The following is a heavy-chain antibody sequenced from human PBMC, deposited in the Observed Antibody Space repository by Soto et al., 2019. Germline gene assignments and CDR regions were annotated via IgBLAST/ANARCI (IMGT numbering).Heavy chain of an antibody. D-gene: IGHD2-8*01. CDR2: ISYDGSNK. V-gene: IGHV3-30*18. Sequence: VGSLRLSCAASGFTFSSYGVHWVRQAPGKGLEWVAVISYDGSNKYYADSVKGRFTISRDNSKNTLYLQMNSLRAEDTAVYYCAKSKGLGYCTNGVCPFFDYWGQGTMVTV. J-gene: IGHJ4*02. CDR1: GFTFSSYG. CDR3: AKSKGLGYCTNGVCPFFDY.